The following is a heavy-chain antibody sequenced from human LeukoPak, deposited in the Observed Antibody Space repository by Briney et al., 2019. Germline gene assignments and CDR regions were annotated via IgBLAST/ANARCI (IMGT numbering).Heavy chain of an antibody. CDR1: GFTFSKYT. D-gene: IGHD5-12*01. J-gene: IGHJ4*02. CDR2: INPDESHT. Sequence: GGSLRLSCVASGFTFSKYTMSWVRQAPGKVLQWVGNINPDESHTDYIDSVKGRFTMSRDNAENSLFLQVHSLRDEDTAVYYCARDRAYDAFDYWGRGTLVTVSS. V-gene: IGHV3-7*01. CDR3: ARDRAYDAFDY.